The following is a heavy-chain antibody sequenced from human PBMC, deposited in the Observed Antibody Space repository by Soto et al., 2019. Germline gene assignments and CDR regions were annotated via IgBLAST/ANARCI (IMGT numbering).Heavy chain of an antibody. J-gene: IGHJ3*02. CDR2: IYWSGDE. CDR3: ARGLATLPVFAFDI. V-gene: IGHV2-5*01. CDR1: GFSLSTSGVG. D-gene: IGHD6-6*01. Sequence: PTLVNPTQTLTLTCSFSGFSLSTSGVGVGWIRQSPGKALEWLALIYWSGDEHYRPSLKSRLSIIKDTSKNHVVLIMTDMDPVDTATYYGARGLATLPVFAFDIWGQGTMVTVSS.